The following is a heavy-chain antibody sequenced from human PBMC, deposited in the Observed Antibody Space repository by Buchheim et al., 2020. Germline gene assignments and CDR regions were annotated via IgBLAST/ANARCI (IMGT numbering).Heavy chain of an antibody. CDR2: IYYSGST. CDR3: ARDNRRWDYYGMDV. D-gene: IGHD1-14*01. J-gene: IGHJ6*02. CDR1: GGPISSYY. Sequence: QVQLQESGPGLVKPSETLSLTCTVSGGPISSYYWSWIRQPPGKGLEWIGYIYYSGSTNYNPSLKSRVTISVDTSKNQFSLKLSSVTAADTAVYYCARDNRRWDYYGMDVWGQGTT. V-gene: IGHV4-59*01.